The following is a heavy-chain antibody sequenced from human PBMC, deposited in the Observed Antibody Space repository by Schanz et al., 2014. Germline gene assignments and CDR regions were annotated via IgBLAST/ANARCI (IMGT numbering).Heavy chain of an antibody. CDR3: AKDLLYGAPMPLNHLDY. V-gene: IGHV3-21*02. CDR2: ISGRSSHI. D-gene: IGHD2-2*01. Sequence: VQLVESGGGLVKPGGSLRLSCAASGFTFSSYSMNWVRQAPGKGLEWVSSISGRSSHIYYADSVKGRFSISRDNAKNTLYLQMNSLRAEDTAVYYCAKDLLYGAPMPLNHLDYWGQGTLVTVSS. CDR1: GFTFSSYS. J-gene: IGHJ4*02.